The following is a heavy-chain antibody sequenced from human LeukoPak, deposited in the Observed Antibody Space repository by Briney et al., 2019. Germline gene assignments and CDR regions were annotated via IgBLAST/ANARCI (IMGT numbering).Heavy chain of an antibody. CDR2: IIPIFGIA. CDR1: GGTFSSYA. D-gene: IGHD5-24*01. CDR3: ASMEMATITIDY. Sequence: SVEVSCKASGGTFSSYAISWVRQAPGQGLEWMGRIIPIFGIANYAQKFQGRVTITADKSTSTAYMELSSLRSEDTAVYYCASMEMATITIDYWGQGTLVTVSS. V-gene: IGHV1-69*04. J-gene: IGHJ4*02.